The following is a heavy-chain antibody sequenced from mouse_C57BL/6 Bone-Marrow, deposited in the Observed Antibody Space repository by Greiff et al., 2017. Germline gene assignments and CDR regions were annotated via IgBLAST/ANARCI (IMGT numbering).Heavy chain of an antibody. CDR1: GYTFTDHT. D-gene: IGHD1-1*01. Sequence: QVQLQQSDAELVKPGASVKISCKVSGYTFTDHTIHWMKQRPEQGLEWIGYIYPRDGSTKYNEKFKGKATLTADKSSSTAYMQLNSLTSEDSAVYFCARSLYYYGSSPSYWYFDVWGTGTTVTVSS. V-gene: IGHV1-78*01. CDR2: IYPRDGST. J-gene: IGHJ1*03. CDR3: ARSLYYYGSSPSYWYFDV.